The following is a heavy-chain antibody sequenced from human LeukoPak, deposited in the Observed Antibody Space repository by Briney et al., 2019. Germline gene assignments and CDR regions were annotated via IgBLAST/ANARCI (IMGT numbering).Heavy chain of an antibody. V-gene: IGHV4-59*12. CDR3: SRESGPFSPFGH. CDR2: ISLSGYT. CDR1: GGSIRNYY. J-gene: IGHJ4*02. Sequence: PSETLSLTCTVSGGSIRNYYWSWVRQPPGQGLEWIGEISLSGYTGFNPSLRSRVTMSLDESKNHLSLNLASVTAADTAVYYCSRESGPFSPFGHWGQGILVTVTS. D-gene: IGHD1-26*01.